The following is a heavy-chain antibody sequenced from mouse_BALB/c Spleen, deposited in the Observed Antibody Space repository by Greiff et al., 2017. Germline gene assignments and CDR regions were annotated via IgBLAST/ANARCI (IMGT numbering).Heavy chain of an antibody. CDR2: ISSGGGST. D-gene: IGHD2-4*01. Sequence: DVKLVESGGGLVKPGGSLKLSCAASGFAFSSYDMSWVRQTPEKRLEWVAYISSGGGSTYYPDTVKGRFTISRDNAKNTLYLQMSSLKSEDTAMYYCARRGYDYDDAMDYWGQGTSVTVSS. CDR3: ARRGYDYDDAMDY. J-gene: IGHJ4*01. V-gene: IGHV5-12-1*01. CDR1: GFAFSSYD.